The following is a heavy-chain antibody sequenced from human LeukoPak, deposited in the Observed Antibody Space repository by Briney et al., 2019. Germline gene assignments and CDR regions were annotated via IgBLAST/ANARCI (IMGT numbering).Heavy chain of an antibody. D-gene: IGHD2-15*01. CDR1: GFTFSSYV. J-gene: IGHJ4*02. V-gene: IGHV3-64*04. CDR3: LGYCSGGRCYSGGH. Sequence: GESLKISCSASGFTFSSYVFHWVRQAPGKGLEYVSAISSTGGATYYADSVKGRFTISRDNSKNTQYMQMNSLRAEDTAIYYCLGYCSGGRCYSGGHWGQGTLVTVSS. CDR2: ISSTGGAT.